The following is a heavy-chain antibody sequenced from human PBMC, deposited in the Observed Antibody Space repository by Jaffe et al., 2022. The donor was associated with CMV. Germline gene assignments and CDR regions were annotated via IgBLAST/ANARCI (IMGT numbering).Heavy chain of an antibody. D-gene: IGHD2-15*01. CDR2: IYYSGST. V-gene: IGHV4-59*01. J-gene: IGHJ6*03. CDR3: ARESGAFHYYYMDV. CDR1: GGSISSYY. Sequence: QVQLQESGPGLVKPSETLSLTCTVSGGSISSYYWSWIRQPPGKGLEWIGYIYYSGSTNYNPSLKSRVTISVDTSKNQFSLKLSSVTAADTAVYYCARESGAFHYYYMDVWGKGTTVTVSS.